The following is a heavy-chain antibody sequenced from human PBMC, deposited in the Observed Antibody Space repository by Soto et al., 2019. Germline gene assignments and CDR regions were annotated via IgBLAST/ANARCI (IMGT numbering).Heavy chain of an antibody. CDR1: GGTFSSYA. CDR2: IIPTFGTA. CDR3: ARDSQLDQFDY. J-gene: IGHJ4*02. Sequence: ASVKVSCKASGGTFSSYAISWVRQAPGQGLEWMGGIIPTFGTANYAQKFQGRVTITADESTGTAYMELSSLRSEDTAVYYCARDSQLDQFDYWGQGTLVTVSS. V-gene: IGHV1-69*13. D-gene: IGHD6-6*01.